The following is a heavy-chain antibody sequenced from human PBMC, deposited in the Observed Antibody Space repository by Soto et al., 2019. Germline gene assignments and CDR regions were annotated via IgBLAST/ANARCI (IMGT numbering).Heavy chain of an antibody. D-gene: IGHD3-3*01. CDR1: GFTFSEYY. V-gene: IGHV3-11*01. CDR2: ISGSETSK. Sequence: PGGSLRLSCEASGFTFSEYYVSWIRQAPGKGLEWISYISGSETSKLYADYMKGRFTISRDNGKKSLFLQMDSLRPEDTAVYYCARNNGFFYYYALDVWGQGATVPVSS. CDR3: ARNNGFFYYYALDV. J-gene: IGHJ6*02.